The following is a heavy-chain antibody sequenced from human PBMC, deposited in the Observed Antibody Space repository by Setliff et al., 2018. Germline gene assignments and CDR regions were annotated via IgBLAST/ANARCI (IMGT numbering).Heavy chain of an antibody. CDR1: GGSISSGGYY. D-gene: IGHD3-10*01. CDR2: IHYNGNL. Sequence: SETLSLTCTVSGGSISSGGYYWGWIRQSPGEGLEWIANIHYNGNLYYNPSLKNRATISMDTSKIQFSLKLISVTAADTALYFCARRPTGPGAPFDIWGHGTMVTV. J-gene: IGHJ3*02. CDR3: ARRPTGPGAPFDI. V-gene: IGHV4-39*01.